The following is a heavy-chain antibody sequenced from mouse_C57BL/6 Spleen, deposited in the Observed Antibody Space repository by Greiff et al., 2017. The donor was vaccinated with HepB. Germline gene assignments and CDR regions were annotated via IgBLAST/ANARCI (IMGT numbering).Heavy chain of an antibody. CDR3: ARYDGYYDAMDY. V-gene: IGHV1-54*01. CDR1: GYAFTNYL. J-gene: IGHJ4*01. D-gene: IGHD2-3*01. Sequence: VQLQQSGAELVRPGTSVKVSCKASGYAFTNYLIEWVKQRPGQGLEWIGVINPGSGGTNYNEKFKGKATLTADKSSSTAYMQLSSLTSEDSAVYFCARYDGYYDAMDYWGQGTSVTVSS. CDR2: INPGSGGT.